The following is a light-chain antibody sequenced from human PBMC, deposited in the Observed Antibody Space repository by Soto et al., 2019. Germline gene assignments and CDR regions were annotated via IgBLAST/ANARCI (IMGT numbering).Light chain of an antibody. CDR1: QSISTN. CDR2: GAS. Sequence: ERGRTQYQATLSVSPGERATLSGRASQSISTNLAWYQQKPGQAPRLLMYGASTRAAGIPARFSGSGSGTEFILSISSLQSEDFAVYYCQQYNDRPPITFGQGTRLEIK. J-gene: IGKJ5*01. CDR3: QQYNDRPPIT. V-gene: IGKV3-15*01.